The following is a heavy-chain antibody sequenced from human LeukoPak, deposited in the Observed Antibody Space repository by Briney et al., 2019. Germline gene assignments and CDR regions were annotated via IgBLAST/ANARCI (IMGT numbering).Heavy chain of an antibody. CDR2: INPNSGGT. CDR3: AREQSRRDGYNRDDAFDI. Sequence: ASVKVSCKASGYTFTGYYMHWVRQAPGQGLEWMGWINPNSGGTNYAQKFQGWVTMTRDTSISTAYMELSRLRSDDTAVYYCAREQSRRDGYNRDDAFDIWGQGTMVTVSS. J-gene: IGHJ3*02. V-gene: IGHV1-2*04. CDR1: GYTFTGYY. D-gene: IGHD5-24*01.